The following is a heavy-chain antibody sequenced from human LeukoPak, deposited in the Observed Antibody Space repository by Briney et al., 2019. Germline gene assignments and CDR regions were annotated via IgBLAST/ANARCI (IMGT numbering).Heavy chain of an antibody. CDR1: GFTFSTYE. CDR3: ARERPNCGGDCSDY. CDR2: IDRSGSTL. Sequence: GGSLRLSCAASGFTFSTYEMDWVRQAPGKGLEWVSYIDRSGSTLYYADSVKGRFAISRDNAKNSLYLQMSSLRAEDTAVYYCARERPNCGGDCSDYWGQGTLVAVSS. V-gene: IGHV3-48*03. J-gene: IGHJ4*02. D-gene: IGHD2-21*01.